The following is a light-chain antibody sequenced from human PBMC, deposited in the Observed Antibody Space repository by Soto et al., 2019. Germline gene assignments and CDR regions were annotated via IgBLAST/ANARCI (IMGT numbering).Light chain of an antibody. J-gene: IGKJ1*01. CDR3: QQYGSSPPT. CDR2: GAS. CDR1: QSGSSSY. Sequence: IVLKQSPGTLSLSPGERATLSCRASQSGSSSYLAWYQQKPGQAPRLLIYGASSRATGIPDRFSGSGSGTDFTLTISRLEPEDFAVYYCQQYGSSPPTFGQGTKVDIK. V-gene: IGKV3-20*01.